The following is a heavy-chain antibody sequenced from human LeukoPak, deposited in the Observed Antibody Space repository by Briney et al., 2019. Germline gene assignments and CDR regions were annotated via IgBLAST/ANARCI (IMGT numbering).Heavy chain of an antibody. J-gene: IGHJ6*02. CDR3: ARESRPFNTNRYYGMDV. CDR1: GGSISSGGYY. CDR2: IYYSGST. D-gene: IGHD1-14*01. V-gene: IGHV4-31*03. Sequence: SETLSLTCTVSGGSISSGGYYWSWIRQHPGKGLEWIGYIYYSGSTYYNPSLKSRVTISVDTSKNQFSLKLSSVTAADTAVYYCARESRPFNTNRYYGMDVWGQGTTVTVSS.